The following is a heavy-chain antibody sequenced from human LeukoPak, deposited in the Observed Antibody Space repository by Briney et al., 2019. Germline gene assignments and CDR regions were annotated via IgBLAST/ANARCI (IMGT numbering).Heavy chain of an antibody. J-gene: IGHJ4*02. Sequence: GMSLRLSCAASGFSFSSYNMYWVRQAPGQGLEWVSSITTTGGSIYYADSVRGRFTISRDNAKNSLFLQMNTLRIEDTAVYYCATSFGVTRGYWGQGTLVTVSS. CDR3: ATSFGVTRGY. CDR1: GFSFSSYN. D-gene: IGHD3-10*01. CDR2: ITTTGGSI. V-gene: IGHV3-21*06.